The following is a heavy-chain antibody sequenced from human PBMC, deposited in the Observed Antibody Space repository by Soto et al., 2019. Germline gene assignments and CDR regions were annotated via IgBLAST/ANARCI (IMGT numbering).Heavy chain of an antibody. CDR2: ISYDGSNK. D-gene: IGHD6-19*01. CDR3: AKDPHVGSSGWSDY. J-gene: IGHJ4*02. V-gene: IGHV3-30*18. CDR1: GFTFSSYG. Sequence: AGGSLRLSCAASGFTFSSYGMHWVRQAPGKGLEWVAVISYDGSNKYYADSVKGRFTISRDNSKNTLYLQMNSLRAEDTAVYYCAKDPHVGSSGWSDYWGQGTLVTVSS.